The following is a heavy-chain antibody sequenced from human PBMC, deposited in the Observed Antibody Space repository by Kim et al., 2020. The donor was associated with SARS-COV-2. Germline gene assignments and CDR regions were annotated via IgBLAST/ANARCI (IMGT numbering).Heavy chain of an antibody. CDR2: IYHSGAT. V-gene: IGHV4-31*03. CDR1: GGSISSGVYY. CDR3: ARDGDYYYGSGAPGAYMDV. Sequence: SETLSLTCTVSGGSISSGVYYWSWIRQHPGKGLEWIGYIYHSGATYYNPSLKSRVSISVDTSKNQFSLKLRSVTAADTAVYYCARDGDYYYGSGAPGAYMDVWGNGTTVTVSS. J-gene: IGHJ6*03. D-gene: IGHD3-10*01.